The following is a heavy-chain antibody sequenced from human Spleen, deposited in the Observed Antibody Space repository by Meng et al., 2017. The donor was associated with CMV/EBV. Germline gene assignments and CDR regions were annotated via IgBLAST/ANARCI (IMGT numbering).Heavy chain of an antibody. CDR2: IRSKPNSYAT. J-gene: IGHJ6*02. CDR1: GFSFGGSA. D-gene: IGHD3-9*01. V-gene: IGHV3-73*01. CDR3: TIFQLDSIPGYYYGLDV. Sequence: GESLKISCAASGFSFGGSAMHWVRQAAGKGLEWVGRIRSKPNSYATEYAASVKGRFTISRDDSKNTAFLLMNSLQTEDTALYYCTIFQLDSIPGYYYGLDVWGQGTTVTVSS.